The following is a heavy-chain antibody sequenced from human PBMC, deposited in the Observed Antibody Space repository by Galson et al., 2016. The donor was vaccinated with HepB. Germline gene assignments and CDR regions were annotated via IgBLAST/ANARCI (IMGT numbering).Heavy chain of an antibody. CDR3: VRGSYGSGAYYITPFDY. Sequence: SLRLSCAASGFTFNNFGMNCVRQAPGKGLEWVSYISSSITTTYYADSVQGRFIISRDNAKNSLHLQMNALTPEDTAVYYCVRGSYGSGAYYITPFDYWGQGTLVTVSS. J-gene: IGHJ4*01. D-gene: IGHD3-10*01. V-gene: IGHV3-48*04. CDR1: GFTFNNFG. CDR2: ISSSITTT.